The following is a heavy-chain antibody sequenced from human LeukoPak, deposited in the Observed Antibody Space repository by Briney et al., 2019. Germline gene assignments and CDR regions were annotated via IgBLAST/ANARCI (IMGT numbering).Heavy chain of an antibody. Sequence: EASVKVSCKASGGTFSSYAISWVRQAPGQGLEWMGGIIPIFGTANYAQKFQGRVTITADKSTSTAYMELSSLRSEDTAVYYCARDQGITMVRGVDINYYYYMDAWGKGTTVTVSS. V-gene: IGHV1-69*06. J-gene: IGHJ6*03. CDR1: GGTFSSYA. D-gene: IGHD3-10*01. CDR2: IIPIFGTA. CDR3: ARDQGITMVRGVDINYYYYMDA.